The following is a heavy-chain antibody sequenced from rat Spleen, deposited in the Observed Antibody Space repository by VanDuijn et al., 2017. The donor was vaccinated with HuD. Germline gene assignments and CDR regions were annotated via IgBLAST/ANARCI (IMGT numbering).Heavy chain of an antibody. CDR2: IWGDGNT. CDR1: GFSLTSYH. D-gene: IGHD1-2*01. J-gene: IGHJ2*01. CDR3: VRDHGYSSYEVWFTY. V-gene: IGHV2-32*01. Sequence: QVQLKESGPGLVKPSETLSLTCTVSGFSLTSYHVSWVRQPPGKGLEWMAIIWGDGNTAYNPTLRSRLSINRDTSKSQVFLKMSSLQTEDTATYYCVRDHGYSSYEVWFTYWGQGVMVTVSS.